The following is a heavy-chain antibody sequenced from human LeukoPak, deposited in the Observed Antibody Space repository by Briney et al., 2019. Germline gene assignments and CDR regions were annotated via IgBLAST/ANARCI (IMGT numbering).Heavy chain of an antibody. V-gene: IGHV4-30-4*01. CDR2: IYYRGTT. D-gene: IGHD2-15*01. Sequence: SETLSLTCTVSVGSISSGDDYWSWIRQPPGKGLEWIGYIYYRGTTYYNPSLKSRASISVDTSKNQFSLKLSSVTAADTALDFCARLVGYYSRGSCYHFDYWGQGSLVTVSS. CDR3: ARLVGYYSRGSCYHFDY. J-gene: IGHJ4*02. CDR1: VGSISSGDDY.